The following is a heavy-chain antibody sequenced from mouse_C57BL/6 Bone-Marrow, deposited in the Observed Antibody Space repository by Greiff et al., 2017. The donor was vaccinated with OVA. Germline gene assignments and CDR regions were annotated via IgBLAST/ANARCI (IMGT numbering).Heavy chain of an antibody. CDR2: ISDGGSYT. D-gene: IGHD1-1*01. J-gene: IGHJ2*01. CDR1: GFTFSSYA. Sequence: DVKLVESGGGLVKPGGSLKLSCAASGFTFSSYAMSWVRQTPEKRLEWVATISDGGSYTYYPDNVKGRFTISRDNAKNNLYLQMSHLKSEDTAMYYCARADITTAGDFDYWGQGTTLTVSS. CDR3: ARADITTAGDFDY. V-gene: IGHV5-4*03.